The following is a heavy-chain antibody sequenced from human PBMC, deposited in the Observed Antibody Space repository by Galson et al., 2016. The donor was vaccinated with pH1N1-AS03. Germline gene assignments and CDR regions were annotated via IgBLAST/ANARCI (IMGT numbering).Heavy chain of an antibody. D-gene: IGHD2-15*01. CDR3: ARVLVGAAGCDY. Sequence: SLRLSCAASGFIFSHYWMYWVRQAPGKGLEWVSRINSDGRDTYYADSVKGRFTISRNNAKNTLFLQMNSLRVDDTALYYCARVLVGAAGCDYWGQGTLVTVSS. CDR2: INSDGRDT. J-gene: IGHJ4*02. V-gene: IGHV3-74*01. CDR1: GFIFSHYW.